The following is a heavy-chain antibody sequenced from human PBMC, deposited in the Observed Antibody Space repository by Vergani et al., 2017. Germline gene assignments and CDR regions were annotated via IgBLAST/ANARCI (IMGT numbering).Heavy chain of an antibody. CDR2: IYPGDSDT. V-gene: IGHV5-51*01. J-gene: IGHJ4*02. Sequence: EVQLVQSGAEVKKPGESLKISCKSSGYSFINYWIGWVRQLPGKGLGWMGIIYPGDSDTRYSPSIQGQVTILADKSISTAYLQWSSLKASDTAMYYCARWHLSWGKPADYWGQGTLVTVSS. D-gene: IGHD3-16*01. CDR1: GYSFINYW. CDR3: ARWHLSWGKPADY.